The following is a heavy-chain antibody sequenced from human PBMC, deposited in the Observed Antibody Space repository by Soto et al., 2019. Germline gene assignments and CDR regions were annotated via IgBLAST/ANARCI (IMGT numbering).Heavy chain of an antibody. D-gene: IGHD3-10*01. J-gene: IGHJ4*02. Sequence: SETLSLTCTVSGGSISSYYWSWIRQPPGKGLEWIGYIYYSGSTNYNPSLKSRVTISVDRSKNQFSLKLSSVTAADTAVYYCARGNYYGSGSHFDYWGQGTLVTFSS. V-gene: IGHV4-59*12. CDR3: ARGNYYGSGSHFDY. CDR1: GGSISSYY. CDR2: IYYSGST.